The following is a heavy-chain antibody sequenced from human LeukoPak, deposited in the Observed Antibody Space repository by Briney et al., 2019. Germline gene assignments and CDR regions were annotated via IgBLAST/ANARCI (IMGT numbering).Heavy chain of an antibody. CDR3: ALRPVGFYYMDV. CDR2: ISYSGTT. Sequence: SETLSLTCTVSGGSISSGGCYWSWIRQHPGKGLEWIGYISYSGTTYYNPSLKSRVIISIDTSKNQFSLKLSSVTAADTAVYYCALRPVGFYYMDVWGKGTTVTVSS. J-gene: IGHJ6*03. D-gene: IGHD4-17*01. CDR1: GGSISSGGCY. V-gene: IGHV4-31*03.